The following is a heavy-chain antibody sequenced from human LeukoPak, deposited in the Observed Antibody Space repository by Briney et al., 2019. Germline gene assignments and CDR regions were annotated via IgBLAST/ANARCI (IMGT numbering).Heavy chain of an antibody. CDR1: GGSISSYY. CDR2: IYYSGST. Sequence: SETLSLTCTVSGGSISSYYWSWIRQPPGKGLEWIGYIYYSGSTNYKPSLKSRVTISVETSKNQFSLKLRSVTAADTAVYYCARGVSSWYGENWFDPWGQGTLVTVSS. CDR3: ARGVSSWYGENWFDP. V-gene: IGHV4-59*01. D-gene: IGHD6-13*01. J-gene: IGHJ5*02.